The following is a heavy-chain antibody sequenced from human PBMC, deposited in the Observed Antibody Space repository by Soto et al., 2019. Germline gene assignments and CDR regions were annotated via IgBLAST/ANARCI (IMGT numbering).Heavy chain of an antibody. V-gene: IGHV4-39*01. CDR1: GGSISSSSYY. CDR2: IYYSGST. CDR3: ARLGGYCSSTSCYWGTYYYYYYMDV. J-gene: IGHJ6*03. D-gene: IGHD2-2*01. Sequence: SETLSLTCTVSGGSISSSSYYWGWIRQPPGKGLEWIGSIYYSGSTYYNPSLKSRVTISVDTSKNQFSLELSSVTASETAVYYCARLGGYCSSTSCYWGTYYYYYYMDVWGKGTTVTVSS.